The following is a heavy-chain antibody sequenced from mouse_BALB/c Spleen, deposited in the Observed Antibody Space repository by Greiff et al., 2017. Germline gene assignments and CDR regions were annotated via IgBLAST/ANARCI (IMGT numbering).Heavy chain of an antibody. CDR3: ARSYRPYAMDY. Sequence: EVKLMESGGGLVKPGGSLKLSCAASGFTFSSFGMHWVRQAPEKGLEWVAYISSGSSTIYYADTVKGRFTISRDNPKNTLFLQMTSLRSEDTAMYYCARSYRPYAMDYWGQGTSVTVSS. V-gene: IGHV5-17*02. J-gene: IGHJ4*01. D-gene: IGHD2-14*01. CDR2: ISSGSSTI. CDR1: GFTFSSFG.